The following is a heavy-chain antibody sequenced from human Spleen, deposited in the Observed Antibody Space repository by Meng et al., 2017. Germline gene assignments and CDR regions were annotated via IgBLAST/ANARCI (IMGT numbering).Heavy chain of an antibody. CDR1: GGSISSSSYY. Sequence: QVQLQESGPGLVKPSATLSITCTFSGGSISSSSYYWGWIRQPPGKGLEWVGSMSYSGSTYYNPSLKSRVTISVDTSNNQFSLKLSSVTAADTAVYYCARQGMTTVTTFHYWGQGTLVTVSS. CDR2: MSYSGST. D-gene: IGHD4-17*01. CDR3: ARQGMTTVTTFHY. V-gene: IGHV4-39*01. J-gene: IGHJ4*02.